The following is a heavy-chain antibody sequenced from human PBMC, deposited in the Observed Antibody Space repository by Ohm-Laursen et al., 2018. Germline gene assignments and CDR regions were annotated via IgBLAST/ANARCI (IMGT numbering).Heavy chain of an antibody. CDR2: MNPNSGNT. J-gene: IGHJ6*02. CDR1: GYTFTSYD. D-gene: IGHD2-2*01. Sequence: AASVKVSCKSSGYTFTSYDINWVRQATGQGLEWMGWMNPNSGNTGYAQKFQGRVTMTRNTSISTAYMELSSLRSEDTAVYYCARGGVVPASYYYYYYGMDVWGQGTTVTVSS. V-gene: IGHV1-8*01. CDR3: ARGGVVPASYYYYYYGMDV.